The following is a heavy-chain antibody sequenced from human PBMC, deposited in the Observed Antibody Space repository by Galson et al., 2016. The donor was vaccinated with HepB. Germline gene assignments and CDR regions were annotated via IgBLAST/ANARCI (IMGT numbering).Heavy chain of an antibody. D-gene: IGHD5-24*01. V-gene: IGHV4-59*01. CDR1: SGAISVYY. J-gene: IGHJ1*01. CDR3: VKGSDGGMLDR. Sequence: SETLSLTCTVSSGAISVYYWTWIRQSPGKGLEWIGYVFRDGSTAYNPALNTRVTMSLDTSGNQFSLRLNSVAAADTAVYSGVKGSDGGMLDRWGQGNLVTVSS. CDR2: VFRDGST.